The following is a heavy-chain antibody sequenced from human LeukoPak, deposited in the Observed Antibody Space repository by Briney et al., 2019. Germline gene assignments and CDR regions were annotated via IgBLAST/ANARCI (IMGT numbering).Heavy chain of an antibody. D-gene: IGHD1-1*01. CDR1: GFTFSSYW. J-gene: IGHJ3*02. V-gene: IGHV3-7*01. Sequence: GGSLRLSCAASGFTFSSYWMSWVRQAPGKGLEWVANIKQDGSEKYYVDSVKGRFTISRDNAKNSLYLQMNSLRAEGTAVYYCARAIATDPSRHAFDIWGQGTMVTVSS. CDR3: ARAIATDPSRHAFDI. CDR2: IKQDGSEK.